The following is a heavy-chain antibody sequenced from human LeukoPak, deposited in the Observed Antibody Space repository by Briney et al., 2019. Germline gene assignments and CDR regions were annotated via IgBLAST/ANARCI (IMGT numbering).Heavy chain of an antibody. V-gene: IGHV3-73*01. D-gene: IGHD2-15*01. CDR3: TSWPYLCSGGSCYKDAFDI. J-gene: IGHJ3*02. CDR2: IRRKANSYAT. Sequence: GRSLRLSCAASGFTFSGSGIHWVRQAAGKGMEWVGRIRRKANSYATVYGAAEKGRLTIFREDQNTREYLQMNSLKTEDTAVYYCTSWPYLCSGGSCYKDAFDIWGQGTLVTVSS. CDR1: GFTFSGSG.